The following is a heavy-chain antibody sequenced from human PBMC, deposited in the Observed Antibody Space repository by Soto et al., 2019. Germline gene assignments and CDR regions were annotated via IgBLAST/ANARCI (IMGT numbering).Heavy chain of an antibody. V-gene: IGHV1-18*01. CDR1: GYTFTSYG. CDR2: XSXXXGXT. J-gene: IGHJ4*02. Sequence: ASVKVSCKASGYTFTSYGISWVRQAPGQGLEWMXWXSXXXGXTXXXQXXXXRVTMTTDTSTSTAYMELRSLRSDDTAVYYCARGGRMVPAANGGYWGQGTLVTVSS. CDR3: ARGGRMVPAANGGY. D-gene: IGHD2-2*01.